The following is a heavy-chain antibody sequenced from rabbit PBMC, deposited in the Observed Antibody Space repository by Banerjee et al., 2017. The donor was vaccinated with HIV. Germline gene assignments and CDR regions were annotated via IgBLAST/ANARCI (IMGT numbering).Heavy chain of an antibody. D-gene: IGHD2-1*01. CDR2: IYTYSSSIT. J-gene: IGHJ4*01. Sequence: QEQLVESGGGLVQPEGSLTLTCTASGFDLSSYYYMCWVRQAPGKGLEWIACIYTYSSSITWYARGAKGRVSTSKTSPPTVTLQVTSLTAADTGTYFCARAVINNVDKLWGPGTLVTVS. CDR1: GFDLSSYYY. V-gene: IGHV1S45*01. CDR3: ARAVINNVDKL.